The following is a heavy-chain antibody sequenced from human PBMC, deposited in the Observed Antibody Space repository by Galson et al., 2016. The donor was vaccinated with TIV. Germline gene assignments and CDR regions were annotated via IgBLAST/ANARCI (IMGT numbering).Heavy chain of an antibody. CDR3: ARTYDYGDKYYFGMDV. CDR1: GFNFNNYA. J-gene: IGHJ6*02. D-gene: IGHD4-17*01. CDR2: ISYDGSNK. Sequence: SLRLSCAAAGFNFNNYAMHWVRQAPGKGLEWVSGISYDGSNKNYAQFVKGRITVSRDTSMNTLYLQMNSLRPEDTAVYYCARTYDYGDKYYFGMDVWGQGTTVTVSS. V-gene: IGHV3-30*14.